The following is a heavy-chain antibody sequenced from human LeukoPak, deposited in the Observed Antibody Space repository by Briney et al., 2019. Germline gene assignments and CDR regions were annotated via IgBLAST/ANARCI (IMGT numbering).Heavy chain of an antibody. J-gene: IGHJ3*02. D-gene: IGHD6-6*01. CDR3: ASVLSAFDI. CDR2: ISNRSTYI. V-gene: IGHV3-21*01. CDR1: GFTFSTYS. Sequence: KPGGSLRLSCAGSGFTFSTYSMNWVRQAQGKGLEWVSSISNRSTYIYYTDSVKGRFTISTYNAKNSVQLQMNSLRAEDTAVYYCASVLSAFDIWGQGTMVTVSS.